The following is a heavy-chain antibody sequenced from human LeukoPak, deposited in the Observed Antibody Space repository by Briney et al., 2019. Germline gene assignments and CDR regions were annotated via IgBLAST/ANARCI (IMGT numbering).Heavy chain of an antibody. D-gene: IGHD5-18*01. V-gene: IGHV4-59*01. CDR2: IYYSGST. CDR3: ARDDTVMVPDY. CDR1: GGSISSYY. J-gene: IGHJ4*02. Sequence: SETLSLTCTVSGGSISSYYWRWIRQPPGKGLEWIGYIYYSGSTNYNPSLKSRVTISVDTSKNQFSLKLSSVTAADTAVYYCARDDTVMVPDYWGQGTLVTVSS.